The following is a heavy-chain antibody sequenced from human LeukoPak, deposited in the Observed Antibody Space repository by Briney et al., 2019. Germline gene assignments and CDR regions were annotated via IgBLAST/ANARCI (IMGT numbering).Heavy chain of an antibody. Sequence: SETLSLTCAVYGGSFSGYYWSWIRQPPGKGLEWIGEINHSGSTNYNPSLKSRVTISVDTSKNQFSLKLSSVTAADTAVYYCARGSSIAAATYYWFDPWGQGALVTVSS. V-gene: IGHV4-34*01. CDR3: ARGSSIAAATYYWFDP. D-gene: IGHD6-13*01. J-gene: IGHJ5*02. CDR2: INHSGST. CDR1: GGSFSGYY.